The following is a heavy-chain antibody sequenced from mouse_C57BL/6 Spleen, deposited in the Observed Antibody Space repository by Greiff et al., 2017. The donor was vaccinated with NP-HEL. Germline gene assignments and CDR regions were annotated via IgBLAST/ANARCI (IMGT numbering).Heavy chain of an antibody. CDR1: GYAFSSSW. CDR3: ARDAAQAPFAY. V-gene: IGHV1-82*01. J-gene: IGHJ3*01. D-gene: IGHD3-2*02. Sequence: VQLQQSGPELVKPGASVKISCKASGYAFSSSWMNWVKQRPGKGLEWIGRIYPGDGDTNYNGKFKGKATLTADKSSSTAYMQLSSLTSEDSAVYFCARDAAQAPFAYWGQGTQVTVSA. CDR2: IYPGDGDT.